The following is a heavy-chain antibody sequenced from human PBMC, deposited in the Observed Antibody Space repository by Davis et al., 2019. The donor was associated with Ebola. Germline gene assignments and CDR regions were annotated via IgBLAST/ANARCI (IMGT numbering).Heavy chain of an antibody. Sequence: GESLKISCKGSGYSFTNYWIGWVRQMPGKGLEWMGIIYPADSDTRYSPSFKGQVTISADKSSNTAYLQWSSLKSSDTAIYYCARHGATVFGVIDAWGQGTLVTVSS. D-gene: IGHD3-3*01. CDR2: IYPADSDT. J-gene: IGHJ5*02. CDR3: ARHGATVFGVIDA. CDR1: GYSFTNYW. V-gene: IGHV5-51*01.